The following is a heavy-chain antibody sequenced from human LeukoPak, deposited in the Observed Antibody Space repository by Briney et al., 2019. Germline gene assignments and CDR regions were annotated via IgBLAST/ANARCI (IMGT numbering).Heavy chain of an antibody. CDR3: ARVPLYSSGWYGFDY. J-gene: IGHJ4*02. Sequence: SETLSLTCTVSGGSIISYSWSWIRQPPGKGLEWIGYIYYIGSTKYNPSLKSRVTISVDTSKNVLSLKLSSVTAADTAVYYCARVPLYSSGWYGFDYWGQGTLVTVSS. V-gene: IGHV4-59*01. CDR1: GGSIISYS. CDR2: IYYIGST. D-gene: IGHD6-19*01.